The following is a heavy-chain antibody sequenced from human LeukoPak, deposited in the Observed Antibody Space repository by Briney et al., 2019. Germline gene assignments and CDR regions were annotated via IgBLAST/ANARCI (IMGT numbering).Heavy chain of an antibody. Sequence: GGSLILSCAASGFTFDDYAMHWVRQAPGEGLEWVSGISWNSGSIGYADSVKGRFTISRDNAKNSLYLQMNSLRAEDTALYYCAKDNYYDSSGYNDYWGQGTLVTVSS. J-gene: IGHJ4*02. D-gene: IGHD3-22*01. CDR1: GFTFDDYA. CDR2: ISWNSGSI. CDR3: AKDNYYDSSGYNDY. V-gene: IGHV3-9*01.